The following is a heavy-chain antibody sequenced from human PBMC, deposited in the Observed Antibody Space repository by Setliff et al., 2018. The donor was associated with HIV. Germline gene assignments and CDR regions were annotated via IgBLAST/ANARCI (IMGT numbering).Heavy chain of an antibody. V-gene: IGHV3-48*04. J-gene: IGHJ4*02. D-gene: IGHD3-22*01. CDR1: GFSFSSYW. Sequence: PGGSLRLSCAASGFSFSSYWMSWVRQAPGKGLEWLSYIGSSGTPIYYADSVKGRFTISRDNAKNSLNLQMNSLRAEDTAVYYCAKTYYYDSSGYYYFDSWGQGTLVTVSS. CDR2: IGSSGTPI. CDR3: AKTYYYDSSGYYYFDS.